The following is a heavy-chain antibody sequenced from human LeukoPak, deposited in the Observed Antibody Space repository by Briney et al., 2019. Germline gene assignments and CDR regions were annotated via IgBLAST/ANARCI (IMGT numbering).Heavy chain of an antibody. CDR1: GGSFSGYY. CDR2: LYYSGST. CDR3: ARHYGSEKGALGTLDY. D-gene: IGHD3-10*01. J-gene: IGHJ4*02. V-gene: IGHV4-34*01. Sequence: PSETLSLTCAVYGGSFSGYYWGWIRQPPGKGLEWIGSLYYSGSTYYNPSLKSRITISVDTSKNQFSLKLSSVTAADTAVYYCARHYGSEKGALGTLDYWGQGTLVTVSS.